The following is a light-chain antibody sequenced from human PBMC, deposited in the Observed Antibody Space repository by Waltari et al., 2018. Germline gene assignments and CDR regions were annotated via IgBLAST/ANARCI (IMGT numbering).Light chain of an antibody. CDR3: QQYLLCWT. CDR1: QDIDSY. V-gene: IGKV1-39*01. Sequence: DVQVTQSPSSLSASVGDSVTITCRTSQDIDSYLIWYQQKPGNAPKRLIYAASYLQSGVPSRVSGSGSGTDFSLTISSVQPEDVATYYCQQYLLCWTFGQGTRVEIK. J-gene: IGKJ1*01. CDR2: AAS.